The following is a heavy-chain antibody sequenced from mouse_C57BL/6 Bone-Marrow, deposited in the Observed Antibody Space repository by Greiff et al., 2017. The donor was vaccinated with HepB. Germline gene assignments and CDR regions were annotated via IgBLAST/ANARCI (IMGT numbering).Heavy chain of an antibody. J-gene: IGHJ2*01. CDR2: IDPANGNT. D-gene: IGHD1-1*01. Sequence: EVQLQQSVAELVRPGASVKLSCTASGFNFKNTYMHWVKQRPEQGLEWIGRIDPANGNTKYAPKFQGKAIITADTASNTAYLQLSSLTSEDTAIYYCAKRSSCFDYWGQGTTLTVSS. V-gene: IGHV14-3*01. CDR3: AKRSSCFDY. CDR1: GFNFKNTY.